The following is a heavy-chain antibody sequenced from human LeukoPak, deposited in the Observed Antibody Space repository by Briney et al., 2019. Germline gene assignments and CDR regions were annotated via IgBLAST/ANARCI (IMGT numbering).Heavy chain of an antibody. Sequence: GGSLRLSCAASGFTFYGYGMHWVRQAPGKGLEWVAVISHDGSNIHYGDSVKGRFTISRDNSKNTLYLQMNSLRAEDTAVYYCAKDPYRVVVATGNYLDPWGQGTLVTVSS. V-gene: IGHV3-30*18. CDR1: GFTFYGYG. CDR3: AKDPYRVVVATGNYLDP. D-gene: IGHD2-15*01. CDR2: ISHDGSNI. J-gene: IGHJ5*02.